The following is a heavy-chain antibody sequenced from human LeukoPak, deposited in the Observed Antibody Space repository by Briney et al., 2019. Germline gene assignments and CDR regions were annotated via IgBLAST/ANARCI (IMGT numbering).Heavy chain of an antibody. V-gene: IGHV4-34*01. Sequence: SETLSLTCDVSGGSCDDSYCSWIRQPPGKGLEWIGEIHPHGIFYYNSSLMSRVTISIDTSKSQFSLRLTSVTAADTAFYYCARGRDRSKAGDLWGQGSLVTVSS. CDR3: ARGRDRSKAGDL. CDR2: IHPHGIF. D-gene: IGHD5-24*01. J-gene: IGHJ5*02. CDR1: GGSCDDSY.